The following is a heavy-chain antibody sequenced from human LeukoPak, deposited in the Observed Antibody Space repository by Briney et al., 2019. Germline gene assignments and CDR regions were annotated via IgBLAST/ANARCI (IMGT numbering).Heavy chain of an antibody. J-gene: IGHJ5*02. CDR3: ARDPTVSYSSSSPWFDP. D-gene: IGHD6-6*01. V-gene: IGHV4-38-2*02. Sequence: SETLSLTCTVSGYSISSGYYWGWIRQPPGKGLEWIGSIYHSGSTYYNPSLKSRVTISVDTSKNQFSLKLSSVTAADTAVYYCARDPTVSYSSSSPWFDPWGQGTLVTVSS. CDR1: GYSISSGYY. CDR2: IYHSGST.